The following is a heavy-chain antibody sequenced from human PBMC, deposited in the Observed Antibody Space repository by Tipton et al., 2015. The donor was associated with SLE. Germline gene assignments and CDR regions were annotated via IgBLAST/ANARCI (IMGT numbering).Heavy chain of an antibody. Sequence: TLSLTCTVSGGSISGYYWSWIRQPAGKGLEWIGRVYSSGSTIYNPSIKSRITLSLDTSKNQFSLRVNSVTAADTAVYYCARGFVGVWGQGTTVTVSS. J-gene: IGHJ6*02. CDR3: ARGFVGV. CDR1: GGSISGYY. V-gene: IGHV4-4*07. D-gene: IGHD3-3*01. CDR2: VYSSGST.